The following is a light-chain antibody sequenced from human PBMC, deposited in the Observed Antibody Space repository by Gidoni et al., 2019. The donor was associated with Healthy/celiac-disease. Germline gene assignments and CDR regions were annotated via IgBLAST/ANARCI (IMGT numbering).Light chain of an antibody. V-gene: IGKV3-15*01. Sequence: EIGLTQSQATLSVSPGERATLACRASQSVSSNLAWYQQKPGQAPRLLIYGASTRATGIPARFSGSGSGTEFTLTISSLQSEDFAVYYCQQYNNWPPRYTFGQGTKLEIK. CDR2: GAS. CDR3: QQYNNWPPRYT. J-gene: IGKJ2*01. CDR1: QSVSSN.